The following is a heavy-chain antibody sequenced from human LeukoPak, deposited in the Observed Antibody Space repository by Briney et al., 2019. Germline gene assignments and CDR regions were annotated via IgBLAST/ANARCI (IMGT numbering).Heavy chain of an antibody. D-gene: IGHD6-19*01. CDR2: IKEDGGDK. V-gene: IGHV3-7*01. CDR1: GFTFSTYR. CDR3: ARDTSGKSGWHYFDY. Sequence: GGSLRLSCAASGFTFSTYRMTWVRQAPGKGLEWVANIKEDGGDKYYVDSVKGRFTISRDNAQNSLFLQMNSLRAEGTAIYYCARDTSGKSGWHYFDYWGQGTLVTVSS. J-gene: IGHJ4*02.